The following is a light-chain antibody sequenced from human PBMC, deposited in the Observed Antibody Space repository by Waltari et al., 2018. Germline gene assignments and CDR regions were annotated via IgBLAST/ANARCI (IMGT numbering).Light chain of an antibody. J-gene: IGKJ1*01. CDR1: QAISNS. Sequence: DIQMTQSPSSLSASVGDRVTITCRASQAISNSLAWYQQKPGKVPKLLIYAASTLQSGVPSRFSGSGSGTDFTLTISSLQPEDITTYYCQKYNRAPRTFGQGTKVEIE. CDR3: QKYNRAPRT. CDR2: AAS. V-gene: IGKV1-27*01.